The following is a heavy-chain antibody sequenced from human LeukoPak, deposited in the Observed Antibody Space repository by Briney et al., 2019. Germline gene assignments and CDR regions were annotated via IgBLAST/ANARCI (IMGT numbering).Heavy chain of an antibody. V-gene: IGHV1-18*01. Sequence: ASVKVSCKASGYTFTSYGISWVRQAPGQGLEWMGWISAYDGNTNYAQKLQGRVTMTTDTSTSTAYMELRSLRSDDTAVYYCAREAASGYYGTAVGEYDYWGQGTLVTVSS. CDR1: GYTFTSYG. J-gene: IGHJ4*02. D-gene: IGHD3-22*01. CDR3: AREAASGYYGTAVGEYDY. CDR2: ISAYDGNT.